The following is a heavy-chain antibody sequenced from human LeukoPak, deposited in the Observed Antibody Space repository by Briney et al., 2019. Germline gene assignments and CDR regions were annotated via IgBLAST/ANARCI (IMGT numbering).Heavy chain of an antibody. CDR1: GFTFSSYW. V-gene: IGHV3-74*01. J-gene: IGHJ1*01. Sequence: GGLRLSCAASGFTFSSYWMHWVRQAPGKGLVWVSRINSDGSSTSYADSVKGRFTISRDNSKNTLYLQMNSLRAEDTAVYYCAKMEVVTADDKYFQYWGQGTLVTVSS. CDR3: AKMEVVTADDKYFQY. D-gene: IGHD2-21*02. CDR2: INSDGSST.